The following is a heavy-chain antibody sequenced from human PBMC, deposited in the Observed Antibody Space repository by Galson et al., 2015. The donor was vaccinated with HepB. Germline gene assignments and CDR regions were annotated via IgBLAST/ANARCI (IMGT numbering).Heavy chain of an antibody. CDR3: ASDREMGVNWWFDP. CDR2: IKQDGSEK. V-gene: IGHV3-7*03. CDR1: GFTFSRYW. D-gene: IGHD3-10*01. Sequence: SLRLSCAASGFTFSRYWMSWVRQAPGKGLEWVASIKQDGSEKNYVDSVKGRFTISRDNAKNSLYLQMNSLRAEDTAVYYCASDREMGVNWWFDPWGQGTLVTVSS. J-gene: IGHJ5*02.